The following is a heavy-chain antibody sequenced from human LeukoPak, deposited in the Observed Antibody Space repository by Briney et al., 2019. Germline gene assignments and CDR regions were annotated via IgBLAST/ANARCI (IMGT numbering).Heavy chain of an antibody. CDR3: AREYFSSPDF. CDR2: VYYSGST. CDR1: GGSISSRSYY. D-gene: IGHD6-6*01. V-gene: IGHV4-39*02. Sequence: SETLSLTCTVSGGSISSRSYYWGWIRQPPGRGLEWIGSVYYSGSTFYNPSLKSRVTISVHTSKNQFSLKLSSVSAADTAVYYCAREYFSSPDFWGQGTLVTVSS. J-gene: IGHJ4*02.